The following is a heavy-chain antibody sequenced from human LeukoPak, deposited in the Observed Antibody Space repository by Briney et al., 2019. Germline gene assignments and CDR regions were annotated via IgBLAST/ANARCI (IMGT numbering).Heavy chain of an antibody. D-gene: IGHD1-26*01. CDR3: ATGLYSGSYSGFDY. CDR1: GFTFSSYA. Sequence: GGSLRLSCAASGFTFSSYAMHWVRQAPGKGLEWVSVISGGGGSTYYADSVKGRFTISRDNFKNTLYLQMNSLRAEDTTVYYCATGLYSGSYSGFDYWGQGTLVTVSS. V-gene: IGHV3-23*01. J-gene: IGHJ4*02. CDR2: ISGGGGST.